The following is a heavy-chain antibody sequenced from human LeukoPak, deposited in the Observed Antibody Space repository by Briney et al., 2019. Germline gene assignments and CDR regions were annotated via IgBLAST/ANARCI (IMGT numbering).Heavy chain of an antibody. V-gene: IGHV3-23*01. CDR2: ISGSGGST. Sequence: GGSLRLSCAASGFTFSIYAMSWVRQAPGKGLEGVSAISGSGGSTYYADTVKGRFTISRDNSKNTLYLQMNSLRAEDTAVYYCAKGSGSLSYYILHDSFDIWGQGTMVTVSS. CDR3: AKGSGSLSYYILHDSFDI. D-gene: IGHD3-10*01. CDR1: GFTFSIYA. J-gene: IGHJ3*02.